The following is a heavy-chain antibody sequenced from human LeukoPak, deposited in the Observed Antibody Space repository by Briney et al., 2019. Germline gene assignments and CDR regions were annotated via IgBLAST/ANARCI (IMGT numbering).Heavy chain of an antibody. J-gene: IGHJ6*03. CDR3: ASSGSHIFGYYYYYMDV. CDR2: IKQDGSEK. CDR1: GFTFSGYW. V-gene: IGHV3-7*01. Sequence: PGGSLRLSCAASGFTFSGYWMSWVRQAPGKGLEWVANIKQDGSEKYYVDSVKGRFTISRDNAKNSLYLQMNSLRAEDTAVYYCASSGSHIFGYYYYYMDVWGKGTTVTVSS. D-gene: IGHD3-10*01.